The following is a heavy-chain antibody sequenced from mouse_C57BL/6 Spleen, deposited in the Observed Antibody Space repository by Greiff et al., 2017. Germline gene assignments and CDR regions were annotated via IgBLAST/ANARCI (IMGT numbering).Heavy chain of an antibody. D-gene: IGHD1-1*01. CDR1: GYTFTDYY. J-gene: IGHJ3*01. CDR3: ANYYGSSSFAY. CDR2: INPYNGGT. V-gene: IGHV1-19*01. Sequence: VQLQQSGPVLVKPGASVKMSCKASGYTFTDYYMNWVKQSHGKSLEWIGVINPYNGGTSYNQKFKGKATLTVDKSSSTAYMELNSLTSEDSAVYYCANYYGSSSFAYWGQGTLVTVSA.